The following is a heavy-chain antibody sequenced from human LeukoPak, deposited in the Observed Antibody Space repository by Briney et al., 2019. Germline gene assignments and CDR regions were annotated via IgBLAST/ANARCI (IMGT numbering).Heavy chain of an antibody. Sequence: KPSETLSLTCTVSGASISSHYWTWIRQSPGKRPEWIGYVFYSGTTSYSPSLNSRVTISIDTSKNQFSLKLSSVTAADTAVYFCARHVGFFDAFDIWGQGTMVTVSS. CDR3: ARHVGFFDAFDI. J-gene: IGHJ3*02. V-gene: IGHV4-59*08. D-gene: IGHD3-3*01. CDR2: VFYSGTT. CDR1: GASISSHY.